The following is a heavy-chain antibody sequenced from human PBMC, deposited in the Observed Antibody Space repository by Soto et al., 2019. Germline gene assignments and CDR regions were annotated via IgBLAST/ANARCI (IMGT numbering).Heavy chain of an antibody. V-gene: IGHV6-1*01. D-gene: IGHD6-13*01. CDR1: GDSVSSNSAT. Sequence: SQTLSLTCAISGDSVSSNSATWNWIRQSPSRGLEWLGRTYYRSKWYTDYALSVKSRLTINPDTSKNLFSLQLNSVTPDDTAVYYCARENGAAVQAHYYYGMDVWGQGTTVTVSS. CDR2: TYYRSKWYT. J-gene: IGHJ6*02. CDR3: ARENGAAVQAHYYYGMDV.